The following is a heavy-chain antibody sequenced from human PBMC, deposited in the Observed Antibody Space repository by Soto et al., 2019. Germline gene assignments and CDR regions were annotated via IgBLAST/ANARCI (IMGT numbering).Heavy chain of an antibody. CDR3: ARALPSPEYSSPYYFDY. CDR1: GGSISSYY. J-gene: IGHJ4*02. D-gene: IGHD6-6*01. Sequence: SETLSLTCTVSGGSISSYYWSWIRQPPGKGLEWIGYIYYSGSTNYNPSLKSRVTISVDTSKNQFSLKLSSVTAADTAVYYCARALPSPEYSSPYYFDYWGQGTLVTVSS. V-gene: IGHV4-59*01. CDR2: IYYSGST.